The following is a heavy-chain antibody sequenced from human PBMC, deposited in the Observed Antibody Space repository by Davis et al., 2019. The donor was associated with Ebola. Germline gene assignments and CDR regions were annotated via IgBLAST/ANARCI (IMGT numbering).Heavy chain of an antibody. J-gene: IGHJ4*02. V-gene: IGHV1-69*10. D-gene: IGHD4-23*01. CDR1: GGTFSSYA. CDR3: SRDPIAHYGGNSGNQTSDY. Sequence: SVQVSCKASGGTFSSYAISWVRQAPRHALSSLCLIIPILGLANDAQKFQGRVPITADKSTSTAYMELSSLRCEDTAVYYCSRDPIAHYGGNSGNQTSDYWGQGTLVTVSS. CDR2: IIPILGLA.